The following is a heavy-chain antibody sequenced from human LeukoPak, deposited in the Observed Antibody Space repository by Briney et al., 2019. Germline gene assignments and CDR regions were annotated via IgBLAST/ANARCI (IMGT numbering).Heavy chain of an antibody. CDR1: GGSISSYY. J-gene: IGHJ6*03. CDR3: ARDRYCSGGSCYSSNHYYYYMDV. D-gene: IGHD2-15*01. Sequence: SETLSLTCTVSGGSISSYYWSWIRQPPGKGLEWIGYIYYSGSTNYNPSLKSRVTISVDTSKNQFSLKLSSVTAPDTAVYYCARDRYCSGGSCYSSNHYYYYMDVWGKGTTVTVSS. CDR2: IYYSGST. V-gene: IGHV4-59*01.